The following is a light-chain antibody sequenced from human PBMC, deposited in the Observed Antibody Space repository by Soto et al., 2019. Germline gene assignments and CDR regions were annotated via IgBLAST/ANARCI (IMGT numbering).Light chain of an antibody. CDR3: QQYKSYFLT. CDR1: ESVSTW. J-gene: IGKJ4*01. V-gene: IGKV1-5*01. CDR2: DAS. Sequence: IQMTQSPSTLSACVGDRVTITCRASESVSTWLAWYQQKPGKAPKLLIYDASSLESGVPSRFSGSGSGTEFTLTINSLQPDDFASYHCQQYKSYFLTFGGGTKVDIK.